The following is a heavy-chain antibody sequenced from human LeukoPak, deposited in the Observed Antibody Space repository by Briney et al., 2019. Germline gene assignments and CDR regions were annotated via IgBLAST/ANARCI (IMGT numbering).Heavy chain of an antibody. CDR3: AREITMVRGVISVWFDY. J-gene: IGHJ4*02. Sequence: SETLSLTCTVSGGSISSSSYYWGWIRQPPGKGLEWIGSIYYSGSTYYNPSLKSRVTISVDTSKNQFSLKLSSVTAADTAVYYCAREITMVRGVISVWFDYWGQGTLVTVSS. CDR1: GGSISSSSYY. CDR2: IYYSGST. V-gene: IGHV4-39*07. D-gene: IGHD3-10*01.